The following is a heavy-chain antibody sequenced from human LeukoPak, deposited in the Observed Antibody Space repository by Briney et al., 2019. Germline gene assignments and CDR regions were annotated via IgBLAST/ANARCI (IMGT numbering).Heavy chain of an antibody. D-gene: IGHD1-20*01. V-gene: IGHV3-23*01. J-gene: IGHJ5*02. CDR2: ISGSGAGT. Sequence: PGGSLRLSCAASGFTFSDYAMSWVRQAPGKGLEWVSGISGSGAGTYYADSVKGRFTISRDNSKNTVFLEMNSLRVEDTAVYYCAKEWRITGTREKWFDLWGQGTLVTVSS. CDR3: AKEWRITGTREKWFDL. CDR1: GFTFSDYA.